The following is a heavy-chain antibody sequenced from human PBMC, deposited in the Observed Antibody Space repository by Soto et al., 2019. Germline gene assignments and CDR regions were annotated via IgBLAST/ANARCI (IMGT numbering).Heavy chain of an antibody. CDR1: GYTFTSYA. CDR2: INAGNGNT. D-gene: IGHD2-15*01. V-gene: IGHV1-3*01. Sequence: ASVKVSCKASGYTFTSYAMHWVRQAPGQRLEWMGWINAGNGNTKYSQKFQGRVTITRDTSASTAYMELSSLRSEDTAVYYCARGSLAYYYYGMDVWGQGTTVTVSS. CDR3: ARGSLAYYYYGMDV. J-gene: IGHJ6*02.